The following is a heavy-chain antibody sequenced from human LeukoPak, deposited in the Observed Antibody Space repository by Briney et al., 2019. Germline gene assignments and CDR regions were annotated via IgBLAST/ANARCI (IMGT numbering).Heavy chain of an antibody. V-gene: IGHV3-23*01. D-gene: IGHD3-10*01. CDR3: AKDAMKGAPVARGSVDY. CDR1: GFTFSSYA. CDR2: ISGSGGST. J-gene: IGHJ4*02. Sequence: GGPLRLSCAASGFTFSSYAMSWVRQAPGKGLEWVSAISGSGGSTYYADSVKGRFTISRDNSKNTLYLQMNSLRAEDTAVYYCAKDAMKGAPVARGSVDYWGQGTLVTVSS.